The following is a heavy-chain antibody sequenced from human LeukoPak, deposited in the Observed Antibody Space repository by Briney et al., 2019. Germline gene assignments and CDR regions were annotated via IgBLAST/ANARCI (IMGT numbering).Heavy chain of an antibody. V-gene: IGHV3-72*01. CDR1: GFAITDHH. CDR3: ARDYKYAFDN. D-gene: IGHD5-24*01. J-gene: IGHJ4*02. Sequence: GGSLRLSCAASGFAITDHHMDWVRQAPGKGMEWVGRSQTTKPNSCTTEYAASVKGRFTISGDKAKNSLYLQMNSLRVEDTAAYYCARDYKYAFDNWGQGTLVTVSS. CDR2: SQTTKPNSCTT.